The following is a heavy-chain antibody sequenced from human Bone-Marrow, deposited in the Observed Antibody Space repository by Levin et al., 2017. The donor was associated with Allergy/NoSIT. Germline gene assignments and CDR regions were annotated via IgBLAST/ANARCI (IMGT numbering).Heavy chain of an antibody. CDR1: GFTFDHYA. CDR2: INWDGAII. V-gene: IGHV3-9*01. CDR3: ASAARFEGRYGVELHY. Sequence: GGSLRLSCAASGFTFDHYASHWVRQAPGKGLEWVSSINWDGAIIGYADSVKGRFTISRDNAKKSLYLQMNSLRVEDTAFYYCASAARFEGRYGVELHYWGQGALVTVSS. J-gene: IGHJ4*02. D-gene: IGHD3-16*01.